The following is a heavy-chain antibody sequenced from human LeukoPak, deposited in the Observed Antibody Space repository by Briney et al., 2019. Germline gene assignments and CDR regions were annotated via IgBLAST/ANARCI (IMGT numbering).Heavy chain of an antibody. CDR3: ARGYSSTYRIDY. CDR2: INPSGNST. V-gene: IGHV1-46*01. D-gene: IGHD2/OR15-2a*01. CDR1: GYTFTNYY. Sequence: ASVKLSCKAAGYTFTNYYIHCVRQAPGQGLEWMGIINPSGNSTRYEQKFQDRVTMTRETSTRTVYMELSSLRSEDTAVYYCARGYSSTYRIDYWGQGNLVTVSS. J-gene: IGHJ4*02.